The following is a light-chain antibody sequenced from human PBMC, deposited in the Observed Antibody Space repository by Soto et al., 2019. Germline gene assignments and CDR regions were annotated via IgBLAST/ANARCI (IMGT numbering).Light chain of an antibody. Sequence: DIQMTQSPSSLSASVGDRVTIICRASQNINCYLAWFQQKPGKAPKSLIYDATSLQSGVPSRFSGSGSGTDFSLTISSLQPEDAATYYCQQYERYNPSFGGGTKLEI. CDR2: DAT. J-gene: IGKJ4*01. CDR3: QQYERYNPS. CDR1: QNINCY. V-gene: IGKV1-16*01.